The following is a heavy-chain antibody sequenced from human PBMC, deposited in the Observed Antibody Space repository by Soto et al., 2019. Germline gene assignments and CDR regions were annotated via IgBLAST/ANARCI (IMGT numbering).Heavy chain of an antibody. CDR3: ARSIRGYGSGTYYNWFDP. CDR2: IYWDDDH. Sequence: QITLKASGPTLVNPTQPLTLTCTFSGFSLSTIGVGVGWIRQPPGKALEWLALIYWDDDHRYSPSLTRRLTITKQTSKNQVLLSMTNMDPVDTATYYCARSIRGYGSGTYYNWFDPWGPGTLVTVSS. V-gene: IGHV2-5*02. CDR1: GFSLSTIGVG. J-gene: IGHJ5*02. D-gene: IGHD3-10*01.